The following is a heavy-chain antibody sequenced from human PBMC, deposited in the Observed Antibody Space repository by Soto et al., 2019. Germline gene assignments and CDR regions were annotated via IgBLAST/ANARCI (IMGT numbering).Heavy chain of an antibody. V-gene: IGHV3-30-3*01. CDR2: ISYDGSNK. Sequence: GGSLRLSCAASGFTFSSYAMHWVRQAPGKGLEWVAVISYDGSNKYYADSVKGRFTISRDNSKNTLYLQMNSLRAEDTAVYYCARDGPLRYFDWLSLDVWGQGTTVTVSS. CDR1: GFTFSSYA. J-gene: IGHJ6*02. D-gene: IGHD3-9*01. CDR3: ARDGPLRYFDWLSLDV.